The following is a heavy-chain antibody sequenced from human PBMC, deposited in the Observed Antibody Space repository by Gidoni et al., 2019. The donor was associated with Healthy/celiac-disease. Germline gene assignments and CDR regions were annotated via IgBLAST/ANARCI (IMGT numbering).Heavy chain of an antibody. Sequence: QLQLQESGPGLVKPSETLSLTCTVSGGSISSSSYYWGWIRQPPGKGLEWIGSIYYSGSTYYNPSLKSRVTISVDTSKNQFSLKLSSVTAADTAVYYCARRDKLFVEQQLVDYYYYYMDVWGKGTTVTVSS. CDR1: GGSISSSSYY. CDR3: ARRDKLFVEQQLVDYYYYYMDV. V-gene: IGHV4-39*01. CDR2: IYYSGST. D-gene: IGHD6-13*01. J-gene: IGHJ6*03.